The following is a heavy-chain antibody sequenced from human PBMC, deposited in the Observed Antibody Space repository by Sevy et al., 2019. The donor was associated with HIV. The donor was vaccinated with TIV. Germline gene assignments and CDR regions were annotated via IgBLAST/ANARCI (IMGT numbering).Heavy chain of an antibody. CDR2: IHYTGGT. CDR3: ASKRGYNHGAFDY. Sequence: SETLSLTCTVSGGSISNSDSYWSWIRQPPEKGLEWIGYIHYTGGTYYNPFPKIRVAMSVDTSEKQFSLKLSSMTEADTAVYYCASKRGYNHGAFDYWGQGTLVTVSS. CDR1: GGSISNSDSY. J-gene: IGHJ4*02. V-gene: IGHV4-30-4*02. D-gene: IGHD5-12*01.